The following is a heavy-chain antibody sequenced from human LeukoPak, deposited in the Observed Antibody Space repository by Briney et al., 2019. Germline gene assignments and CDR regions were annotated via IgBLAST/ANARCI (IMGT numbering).Heavy chain of an antibody. Sequence: SVKVSCKASGGTFSSYAISWVRQAPGQGLEWMGGIIPIFGTANYAQKFQGGVTITADESTSTAYMELSSLRSEDTAVYYCATGIAAAGPPNFDYWGQGTLVTVSS. CDR2: IIPIFGTA. J-gene: IGHJ4*02. CDR1: GGTFSSYA. V-gene: IGHV1-69*13. D-gene: IGHD6-13*01. CDR3: ATGIAAAGPPNFDY.